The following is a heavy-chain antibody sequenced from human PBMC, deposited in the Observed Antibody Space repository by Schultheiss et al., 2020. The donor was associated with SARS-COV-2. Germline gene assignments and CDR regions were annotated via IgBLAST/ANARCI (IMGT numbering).Heavy chain of an antibody. D-gene: IGHD3-22*01. CDR2: IIPIFGTA. J-gene: IGHJ6*02. V-gene: IGHV1-69*13. CDR3: ARGHHPAIVVVTFFHYYYYGMDV. Sequence: SVKVSCKASGGTFSSYAISWVRQAPGQGLEWMGGIIPIFGTANYAQKFQGRVTITADESTSTAYMELSSLRSEDTAVYYCARGHHPAIVVVTFFHYYYYGMDVWGQGTTVTVSS. CDR1: GGTFSSYA.